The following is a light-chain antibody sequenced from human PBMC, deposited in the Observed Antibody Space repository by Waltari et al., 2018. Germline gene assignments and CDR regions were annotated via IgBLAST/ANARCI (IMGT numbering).Light chain of an antibody. J-gene: IGKJ1*01. CDR2: GAS. CDR3: QHYVRLPAT. CDR1: QSVSRA. Sequence: EIVVSPALGNLSLSPGERATVSCWASQSVSRALVWYQQKPGQAPRLLIYGASTSAPGIPDRFSGSGSGTDFSLTINRLEPEDFAVYYCQHYVRLPATFGQGTKVEI. V-gene: IGKV3-20*01.